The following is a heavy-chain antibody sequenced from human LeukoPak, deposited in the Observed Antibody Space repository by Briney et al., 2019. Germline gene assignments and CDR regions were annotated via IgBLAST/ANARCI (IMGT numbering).Heavy chain of an antibody. CDR3: ATSRTFDY. CDR1: GFTFSSYW. CDR2: INQDGAEK. D-gene: IGHD1-7*01. V-gene: IGHV3-7*01. J-gene: IGHJ4*02. Sequence: GGSLRLSCAASGFTFSSYWMNWVRQAPGKGLEWVANINQDGAEKFYVDSVKGRFTISRDNAKNSLYLQMNSLTGEDTAVYYCATSRTFDYWGQGTLVTVSS.